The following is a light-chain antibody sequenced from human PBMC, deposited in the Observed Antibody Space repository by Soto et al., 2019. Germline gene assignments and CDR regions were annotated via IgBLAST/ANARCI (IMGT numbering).Light chain of an antibody. V-gene: IGKV3-20*01. CDR2: GAS. CDR1: QSISSY. CDR3: QQYGSLSWT. J-gene: IGKJ1*01. Sequence: EIVMAQSPATLSLSAVERATLSCRASQSISSYLAWYQFKPGQAPRIIIFGASGRATGIPDRFSGSGSGTDFTLTISRLEPEDFAVYYCQQYGSLSWTFGQGTKVDIK.